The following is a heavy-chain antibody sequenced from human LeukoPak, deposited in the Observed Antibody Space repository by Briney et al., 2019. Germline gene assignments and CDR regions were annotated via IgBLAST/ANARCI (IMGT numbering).Heavy chain of an antibody. D-gene: IGHD4-23*01. CDR2: IDYSGSP. CDR1: GGSVINSNYC. Sequence: SETLSLTCTVSGGSVINSNYCWGWIRQPPGKQLEWIGSIDYSGSPLYNPSLKSRVTISVDTSKNQFSLKLSSVTAADTAVYYCARPLDCNYGGTAFDIWGQGTMVTVSS. J-gene: IGHJ3*02. V-gene: IGHV4-39*01. CDR3: ARPLDCNYGGTAFDI.